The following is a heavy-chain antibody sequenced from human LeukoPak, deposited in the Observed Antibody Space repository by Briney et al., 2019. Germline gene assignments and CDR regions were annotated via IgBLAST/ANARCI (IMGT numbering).Heavy chain of an antibody. CDR2: ISASGGST. CDR3: AKDLGITIFGVVTHGFDY. V-gene: IGHV3-23*01. Sequence: LGGSLRLSCAASGFTFSSYAVSWVRQAPGKGLEWVSGISASGGSTYYADSVKGRFTISRDNSKNTLYLQMNSLRAEDTAVYYCAKDLGITIFGVVTHGFDYWGQGTLVTVSS. D-gene: IGHD3-3*01. J-gene: IGHJ4*02. CDR1: GFTFSSYA.